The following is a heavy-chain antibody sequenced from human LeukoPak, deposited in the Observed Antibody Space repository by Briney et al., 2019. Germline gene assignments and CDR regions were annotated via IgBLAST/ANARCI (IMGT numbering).Heavy chain of an antibody. Sequence: GESLKISCAASGFTFSSYGMHWVRQAQGKGLEWVAFIRYDGSNKYYADSVKGRFTISRDNSKNTLYLQMNSLRAEDTAVYYCAKGSRFGELLSDYWGQGTLVTVSS. V-gene: IGHV3-30*02. CDR1: GFTFSSYG. D-gene: IGHD3-10*01. CDR2: IRYDGSNK. CDR3: AKGSRFGELLSDY. J-gene: IGHJ4*02.